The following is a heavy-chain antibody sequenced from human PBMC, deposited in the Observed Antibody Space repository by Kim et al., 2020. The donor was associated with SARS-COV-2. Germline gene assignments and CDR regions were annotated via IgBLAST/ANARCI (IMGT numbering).Heavy chain of an antibody. V-gene: IGHV1-69*04. CDR3: ARGDILTGRFDS. J-gene: IGHJ4*02. CDR2: KMPLLVIA. Sequence: SVKVSCKASGGSFTGYSITWVRQAPGQGLEWVGRKMPLLVIANYAHNFQGRVTIIADKSTTATFMELTSLRSEDTGVYYCARGDILTGRFDSWGQGTLVTVSS. CDR1: GGSFTGYS. D-gene: IGHD3-9*01.